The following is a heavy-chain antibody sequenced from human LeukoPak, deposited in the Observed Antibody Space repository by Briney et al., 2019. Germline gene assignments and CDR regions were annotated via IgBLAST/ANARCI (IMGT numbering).Heavy chain of an antibody. V-gene: IGHV4-39*01. CDR3: ARHTYYYDSSGPHFDY. J-gene: IGHJ4*02. CDR1: GGSISSSSYY. D-gene: IGHD3-22*01. CDR2: IYYSGST. Sequence: SETLSLTCTVSGGSISSSSYYWGWIRQPPGKGLEWIGSIYYSGSTYYNPSLKSRVTISVDTSKNQFSLKLSSVTAADTAVYYCARHTYYYDSSGPHFDYWGQGILVIVSS.